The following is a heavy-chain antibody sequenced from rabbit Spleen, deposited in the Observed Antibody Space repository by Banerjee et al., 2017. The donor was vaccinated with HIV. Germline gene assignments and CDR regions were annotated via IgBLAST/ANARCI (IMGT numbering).Heavy chain of an antibody. Sequence: EQLEESGGGLVKPEGSLTLTCKASGFDFSSYGVSWVRQAPGKGLEWIGFIDPIFSGTYYANWVNGRFTISSHNAQNTLYLQLNSLTAADTATYFCARGSAMMTLVIIGFYLNLWGPGTLVTVS. J-gene: IGHJ4*01. V-gene: IGHV1S47*01. CDR3: ARGSAMMTLVIIGFYLNL. CDR2: IDPIFSGT. D-gene: IGHD2-1*01. CDR1: GFDFSSYG.